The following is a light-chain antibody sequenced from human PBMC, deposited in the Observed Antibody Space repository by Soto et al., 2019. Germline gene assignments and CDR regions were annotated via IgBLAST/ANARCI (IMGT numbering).Light chain of an antibody. CDR2: DVS. J-gene: IGLJ1*01. V-gene: IGLV2-14*01. CDR1: SSDVGGYNY. CDR3: SSYTTSNTRQIV. Sequence: QPVLTQPASVSGSPGQSITISCTGTSSDVGGYNYVSWYQQHPGKAPKFMIYDVSNRPSGVSNRFSGSKSGNTASLTISGLQAEDEADYYCSSYTTSNTRQIVFGTGTKLT.